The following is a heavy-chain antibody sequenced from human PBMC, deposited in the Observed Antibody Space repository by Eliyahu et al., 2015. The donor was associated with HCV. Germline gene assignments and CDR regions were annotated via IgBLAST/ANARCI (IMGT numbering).Heavy chain of an antibody. J-gene: IGHJ6*02. CDR1: GFTFSXYY. V-gene: IGHV3-11*01. D-gene: IGHD6-13*01. CDR3: ARQSSWSVPHPIYYYYGMDV. Sequence: QAQLVESGGGLVKPGGSLRLSCAASGFTFSXYYMSWIRQAPGKGLEWVSYISSSGSTIKYADSVKGRFTISRDNAKNSLYLQMNSLRAEDTAVYYCARQSSWSVPHPIYYYYGMDVWGQGTTVTVSS. CDR2: ISSSGSTI.